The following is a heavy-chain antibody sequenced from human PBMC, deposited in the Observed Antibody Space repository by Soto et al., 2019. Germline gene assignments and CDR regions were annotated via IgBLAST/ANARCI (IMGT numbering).Heavy chain of an antibody. D-gene: IGHD3-3*01. CDR3: ARVQFLEWLLYGLGAFDI. CDR2: ISSSGSTI. Sequence: QVQLVESGGGLVKPGGSLRLSCAASGFTFSDYYMSWIRQAPGKGLEWVSHISSSGSTIYYADSVKGRFTISRDNAKNSLYLQMNSLRDEDTAVYYCARVQFLEWLLYGLGAFDIWGQGTMVTVSS. J-gene: IGHJ3*02. CDR1: GFTFSDYY. V-gene: IGHV3-11*01.